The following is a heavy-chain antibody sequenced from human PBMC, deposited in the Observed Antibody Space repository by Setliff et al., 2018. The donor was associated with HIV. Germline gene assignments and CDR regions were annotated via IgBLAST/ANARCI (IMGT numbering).Heavy chain of an antibody. CDR2: IYTSGST. V-gene: IGHV4-61*09. D-gene: IGHD2-2*01. J-gene: IGHJ4*02. Sequence: PSETLSLTCTVSGGSISSGGHYWNWIRQPAGRGLEWIGYIYTSGSTNYNPSLKSRVTISVDSSKSQFSLNLSSVTVADTAVYYCATVVPAAHFDYWGQGTLVTVSS. CDR1: GGSISSGGHY. CDR3: ATVVPAAHFDY.